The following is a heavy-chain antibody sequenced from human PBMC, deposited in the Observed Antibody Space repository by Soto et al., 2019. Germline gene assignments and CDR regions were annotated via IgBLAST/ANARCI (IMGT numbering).Heavy chain of an antibody. CDR2: ISAYNGNT. V-gene: IGHV1-18*01. D-gene: IGHD3-22*01. CDR3: ARHIHYNDSSGYQASGSAY. J-gene: IGHJ4*02. Sequence: ALVKNSGRDTVDKGNSVGLGGGRKAPRQGLEWMGWISAYNGNTNYAQKLQGRVTMTTNTSTSTDYMQLRSLRSDDTAVYYCARHIHYNDSSGYQASGSAYGVKGTSVLV. CDR1: VDKGNSVG.